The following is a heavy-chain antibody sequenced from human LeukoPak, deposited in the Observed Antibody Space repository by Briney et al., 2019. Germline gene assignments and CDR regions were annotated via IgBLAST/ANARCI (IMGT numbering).Heavy chain of an antibody. CDR2: IYTRGST. V-gene: IGHV4-61*02. CDR3: AREQDIVAVPAAMDGDAFDI. CDR1: GGSISSGSYY. D-gene: IGHD2-2*01. J-gene: IGHJ3*02. Sequence: SETLSLTCTVSGGSISSGSYYWSWIRQPAGKGLEWIGRIYTRGSTNYNPSLKRRVTISVDTSKNQFSLKLSSVTAADTAVYYSAREQDIVAVPAAMDGDAFDIWGQGTMVTVSS.